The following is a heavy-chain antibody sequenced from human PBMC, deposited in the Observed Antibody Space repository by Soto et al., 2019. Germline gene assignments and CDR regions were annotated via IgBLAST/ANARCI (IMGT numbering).Heavy chain of an antibody. D-gene: IGHD3-3*01. J-gene: IGHJ6*02. CDR1: GYSFITNW. V-gene: IGHV5-51*01. CDR2: NYPDDSDT. Sequence: GESLKISCKASGYSFITNWIGWVRQMPGKGLEWMGINYPDDSDTRYSPSVRDQVTISVDKSINTAYLQWTSLRASDTAMYYCATSPYYDAWDGLDVWGQGTAVTVSS. CDR3: ATSPYYDAWDGLDV.